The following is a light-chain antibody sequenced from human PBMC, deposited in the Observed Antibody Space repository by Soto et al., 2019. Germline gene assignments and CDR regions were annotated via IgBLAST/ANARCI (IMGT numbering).Light chain of an antibody. CDR3: QQCNSYPWT. Sequence: DIQMTQSPSTLSASVGDRVTITCRASEKINKWLAWYQQKPGKAPKLLISDASSSESGVPSRFSGSGSGAEFTLTISSLQPDDFATYYCQQCNSYPWTFGQGTKVDIK. CDR2: DAS. V-gene: IGKV1-5*01. CDR1: EKINKW. J-gene: IGKJ1*01.